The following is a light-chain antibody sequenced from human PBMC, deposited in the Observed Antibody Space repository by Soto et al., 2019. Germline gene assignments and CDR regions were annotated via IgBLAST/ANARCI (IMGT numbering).Light chain of an antibody. CDR1: QSISSW. Sequence: DIPMTQSPSTLSASVGDRVTITCRASQSISSWLAWFQQKPGKAPNLLIYKASSLESGVPSRFSGSGSGTEFTLTISSLQPDDFATYYCQQYNSYPTFGPGTRLEIK. CDR2: KAS. CDR3: QQYNSYPT. J-gene: IGKJ5*01. V-gene: IGKV1-5*03.